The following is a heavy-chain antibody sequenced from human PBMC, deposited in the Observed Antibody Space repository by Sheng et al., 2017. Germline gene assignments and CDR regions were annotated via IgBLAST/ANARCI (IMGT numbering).Heavy chain of an antibody. CDR2: SHHSGNT. V-gene: IGHV4-38-2*02. J-gene: IGHJ4*02. D-gene: IGHD3-3*01. CDR1: GSSISSVDY. CDR3: ARDPASGSAPKPFDS. Sequence: QVLLQESGPGLVKPTETLSLSCSVSGSSISSVDYWGWLRQPPGKSLEWIASSHHSGNTYYNASLRSRVTISLDTSENQFSLRLTSVTASDTAVYYCARDPASGSAPKPFDSRGQGTLVHRLV.